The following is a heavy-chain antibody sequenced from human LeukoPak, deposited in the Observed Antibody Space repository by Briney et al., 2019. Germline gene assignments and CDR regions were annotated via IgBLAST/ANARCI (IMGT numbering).Heavy chain of an antibody. CDR1: GYTFTTYT. J-gene: IGHJ3*01. V-gene: IGHV1-3*01. CDR2: INAGNGNT. D-gene: IGHD1-7*01. Sequence: ASVKVSCKASGYTFTTYTIHWVRQAPGQRLEWMGWINAGNGNTKYSQKFQGRVTITRDTSASTAYMELSSLRSGDTAVFYCARESWHYGTDAFDVWGQGTMVTVSS. CDR3: ARESWHYGTDAFDV.